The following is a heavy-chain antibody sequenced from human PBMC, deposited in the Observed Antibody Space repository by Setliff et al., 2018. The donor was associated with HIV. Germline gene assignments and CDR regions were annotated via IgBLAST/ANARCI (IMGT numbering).Heavy chain of an antibody. Sequence: PRASVKVSCAASRFTSSSYGMHWVRQAPGKGLEWVANIKQDGSERSYVDSVKGRFTISRDNAKNSLYLQMNSLRAEDTAVYYCAQITVMGYWGQGTLVTVSS. V-gene: IGHV3-7*01. J-gene: IGHJ4*02. D-gene: IGHD4-4*01. CDR1: RFTSSSYG. CDR2: IKQDGSER. CDR3: AQITVMGY.